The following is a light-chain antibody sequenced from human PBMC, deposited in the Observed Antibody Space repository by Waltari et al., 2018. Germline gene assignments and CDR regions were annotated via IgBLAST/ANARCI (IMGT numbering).Light chain of an antibody. CDR1: TPNVGTHY. J-gene: IGLJ3*02. CDR2: KNL. Sequence: QSLLTQPPSVSAAPGQQVTISCSGSTPNVGTHYVFWFQHFVGLAPRLLIYKNLERPSGVSDRFSASKSGTSASLFIAGLRSEDEALYYCSAWDDSRGGLWVFGGGTRVTVL. V-gene: IGLV1-47*01. CDR3: SAWDDSRGGLWV.